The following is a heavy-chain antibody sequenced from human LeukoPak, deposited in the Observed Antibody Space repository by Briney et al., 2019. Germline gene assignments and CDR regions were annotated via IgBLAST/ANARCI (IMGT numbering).Heavy chain of an antibody. Sequence: SETLSLTCPVSGGTISRYYWSWIRQPAGKGLEWIGGIYTSGSTNYNPPLKRRVTMSVDTSKNQFSLKRSSVTAADTAVYYCARVSGGSYNYWGQGTLVTVSS. CDR2: IYTSGST. CDR1: GGTISRYY. CDR3: ARVSGGSYNY. V-gene: IGHV4-4*07. J-gene: IGHJ4*02. D-gene: IGHD1-26*01.